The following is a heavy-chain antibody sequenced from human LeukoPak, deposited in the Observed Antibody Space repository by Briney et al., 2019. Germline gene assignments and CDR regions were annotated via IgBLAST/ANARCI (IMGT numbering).Heavy chain of an antibody. Sequence: PGGSLRLSCAASGFIFSRVEMNWVRQAPGKGLEWVSYISSSVSTTYYADSVEGRFTISRDNAKNSLYLQMNSLRVEDTAVYYCARGGYCSGGTCYLFNAFDIWGQGTTVTVSS. D-gene: IGHD2-15*01. J-gene: IGHJ3*02. CDR3: ARGGYCSGGTCYLFNAFDI. V-gene: IGHV3-48*03. CDR1: GFIFSRVE. CDR2: ISSSVSTT.